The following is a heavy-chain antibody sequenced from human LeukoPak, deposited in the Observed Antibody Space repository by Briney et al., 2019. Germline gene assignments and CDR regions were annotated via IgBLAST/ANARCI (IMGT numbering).Heavy chain of an antibody. V-gene: IGHV3-23*01. D-gene: IGHD1-1*01. CDR2: ISGSGSDT. J-gene: IGHJ4*02. CDR1: GFTFSSYA. CDR3: ANPGGP. Sequence: GGSLRLSCAVSGFTFSSYAMNWVRQAPGKGLEWLSAISGSGSDTYYADSLKGRFTISRDNSKNTLFLQMNSLRAEDTAVYYCANPGGPWGQGTLVTVSS.